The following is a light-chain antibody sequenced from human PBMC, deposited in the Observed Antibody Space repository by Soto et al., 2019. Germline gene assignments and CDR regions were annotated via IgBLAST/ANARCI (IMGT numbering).Light chain of an antibody. J-gene: IGKJ1*01. V-gene: IGKV1-5*01. Sequence: DIPMTQSPSTLSASVGDGVTITCRASQSISNRLAWYQQRPGKAPKYLIYDASTLDSGAPSRFSGSGSGTEFILSISSLQPDDFATYYCQQYNIYPWTFGQGTKVEIK. CDR2: DAS. CDR3: QQYNIYPWT. CDR1: QSISNR.